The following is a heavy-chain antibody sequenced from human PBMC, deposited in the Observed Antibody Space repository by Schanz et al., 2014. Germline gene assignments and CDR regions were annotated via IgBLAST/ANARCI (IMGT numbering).Heavy chain of an antibody. Sequence: EVRLVESGGGLVKPGGSLRLSCAASGFTFSSYSMSWVRQAPGQGLEWVSGIGGSGGSTDYADSVKGRFTISRDNSKNTLYLQMNSLRDEDTAMYYCARRVPYSFGLDVWGQGATVTVSS. D-gene: IGHD1-1*01. CDR3: ARRVPYSFGLDV. J-gene: IGHJ6*02. V-gene: IGHV3-23*04. CDR1: GFTFSSYS. CDR2: IGGSGGST.